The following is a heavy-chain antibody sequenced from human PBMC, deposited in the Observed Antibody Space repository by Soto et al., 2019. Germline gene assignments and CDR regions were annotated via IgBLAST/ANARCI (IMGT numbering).Heavy chain of an antibody. CDR2: IYSGGTT. CDR3: AREPGSSGGDY. Sequence: EVQLVESGGGLIQPGGSLRLSCAASGFSVSSNYMSWVRQAPGKGLEWVSVIYSGGTTYYADSVKGRFTISRDNSKNTPYLQMSSLRAEDTAVYYCAREPGSSGGDYWGQGTLVTVSS. V-gene: IGHV3-53*01. J-gene: IGHJ4*02. CDR1: GFSVSSNY. D-gene: IGHD6-6*01.